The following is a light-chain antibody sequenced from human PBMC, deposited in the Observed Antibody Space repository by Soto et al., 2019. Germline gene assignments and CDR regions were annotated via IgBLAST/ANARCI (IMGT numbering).Light chain of an antibody. CDR3: LQDYIYPRT. J-gene: IGKJ1*01. CDR1: QGIRND. CDR2: AAS. V-gene: IGKV1-6*01. Sequence: AVQMTQSPSSLSASVGDRVTITCRASQGIRNDLGWYQQKPGKAPKLLTYAASSLQSGVPSRFSGSGSGTDFTLTISSLQPEDFATYYCLQDYIYPRTFGQGTKVEIK.